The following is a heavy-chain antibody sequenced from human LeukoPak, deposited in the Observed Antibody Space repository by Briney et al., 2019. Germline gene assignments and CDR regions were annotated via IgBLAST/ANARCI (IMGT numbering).Heavy chain of an antibody. D-gene: IGHD4-11*01. Sequence: PGGSLRLSCAASGFTFSSYSMNWVRQAPGKGLEWVSSISSSSSYIYYADSVKGRFTISRDNAKNSLYLQMNSLRAEDTAVYYCAKYSNYEGAYYYYYMDVWGKGTTVTVSS. J-gene: IGHJ6*03. CDR3: AKYSNYEGAYYYYYMDV. CDR2: ISSSSSYI. V-gene: IGHV3-21*01. CDR1: GFTFSSYS.